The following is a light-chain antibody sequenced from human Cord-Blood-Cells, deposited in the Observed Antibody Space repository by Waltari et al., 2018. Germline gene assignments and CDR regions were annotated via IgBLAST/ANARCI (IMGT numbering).Light chain of an antibody. CDR1: QSISSW. J-gene: IGKJ2*01. CDR3: QQYNSYSRT. CDR2: KVS. Sequence: DIQMTQSPSTLSASVGDRVTITCRASQSISSWLAWDQQKPGKAPELLIYKVSRLESGVPSRFSGSGSGTEFTLTISSLQPDDVATYYCQQYNSYSRTFGQGTKLEIK. V-gene: IGKV1-5*03.